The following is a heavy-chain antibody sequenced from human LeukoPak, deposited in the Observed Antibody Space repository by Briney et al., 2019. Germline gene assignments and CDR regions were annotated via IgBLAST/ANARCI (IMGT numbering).Heavy chain of an antibody. Sequence: GGSLRLSCAASGFTFSSYGMNWVRQAPGTGLEWVSYISSSSSTIYYADSVRGRFTISRDNAKNSLYLQMNSLRAEDTAVYYCARGGGTWAAEYFQHWGQGTLVTVSS. J-gene: IGHJ1*01. CDR1: GFTFSSYG. V-gene: IGHV3-48*01. D-gene: IGHD2-15*01. CDR2: ISSSSSTI. CDR3: ARGGGTWAAEYFQH.